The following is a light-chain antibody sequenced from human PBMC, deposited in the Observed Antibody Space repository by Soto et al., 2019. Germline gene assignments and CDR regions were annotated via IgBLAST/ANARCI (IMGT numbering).Light chain of an antibody. Sequence: EIVMTQSPATLSVSPWERATLSCRASQSVSSNLAWYQQKPGQAPRLLIYGASTRATGIPARFSGSGSGTEFTLTISSLQSEDFAVYYCQQRSNWPPSLTFGGGTKVDIK. CDR1: QSVSSN. V-gene: IGKV3-15*01. CDR3: QQRSNWPPSLT. J-gene: IGKJ4*01. CDR2: GAS.